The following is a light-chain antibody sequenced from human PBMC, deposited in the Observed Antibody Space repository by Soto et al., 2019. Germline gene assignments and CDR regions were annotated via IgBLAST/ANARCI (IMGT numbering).Light chain of an antibody. CDR1: QSISSY. CDR2: AAS. J-gene: IGKJ4*01. Sequence: DIQMTQSPSSLSASVGDRVTITCRASQSISSYLNWYQQKPGKAPKLLIYAASSLQSGVPSRFSGSGSGTDFTLTISSLQPEDFATYYCKQSYSTPTTFGGGNKVEIK. CDR3: KQSYSTPTT. V-gene: IGKV1-39*01.